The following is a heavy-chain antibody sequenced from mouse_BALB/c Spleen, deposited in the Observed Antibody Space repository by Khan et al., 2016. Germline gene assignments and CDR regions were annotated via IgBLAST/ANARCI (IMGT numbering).Heavy chain of an antibody. J-gene: IGHJ4*01. Sequence: VQLKQSGPSLVQLSQTLSLTCSVTGDSITSGYWNWIRKFPGNKLEYMGYISHSGSTYYNPSLKSRLSITRDPSKNHYYLQLNSVTTEETATDDCARDDGSTYVRGRDYWGQGTSDTVSS. V-gene: IGHV3-8*02. CDR3: ARDDGSTYVRGRDY. D-gene: IGHD1-1*01. CDR2: ISHSGST. CDR1: GDSITSGY.